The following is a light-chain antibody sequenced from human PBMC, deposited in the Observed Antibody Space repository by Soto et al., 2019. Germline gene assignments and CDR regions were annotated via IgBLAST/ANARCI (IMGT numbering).Light chain of an antibody. J-gene: IGKJ1*01. CDR1: QSVLYSSNNKNY. CDR3: QHSYIHSRT. CDR2: WAS. V-gene: IGKV4-1*01. Sequence: DIVMTQSPDSLAVSLGERATINCKSSQSVLYSSNNKNYLAWYQQKPGQPPKLLIYWASTRESGVPDRFSGSGSGTDFPLTISRMQAEDVAVYYCQHSYIHSRTFGQGTKVEIK.